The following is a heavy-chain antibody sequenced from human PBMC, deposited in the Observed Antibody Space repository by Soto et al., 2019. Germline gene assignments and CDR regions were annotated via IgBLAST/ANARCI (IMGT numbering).Heavy chain of an antibody. CDR1: GFTFRSYV. D-gene: IGHD3-16*01. CDR3: ARWGTTGGLDV. Sequence: QVQLVESGGGVVQPGTSLRLSCVGSGFTFRSYVMRWVRQAPGKGLEWVALTSYDGSNNFYGDSVKGRFTISRHNSRNTVELQMDSLRFEDTALYYCARWGTTGGLDVWGQGTLVSVSS. CDR2: TSYDGSNN. J-gene: IGHJ4*02. V-gene: IGHV3-33*05.